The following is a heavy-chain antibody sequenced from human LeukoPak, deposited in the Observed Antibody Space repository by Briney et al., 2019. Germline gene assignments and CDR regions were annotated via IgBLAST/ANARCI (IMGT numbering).Heavy chain of an antibody. CDR2: IFYTGGT. CDR1: GGSITTSSYY. V-gene: IGHV4-39*01. CDR3: SRHGWTKITLVEMYFFYY. D-gene: IGHD3/OR15-3a*01. Sequence: SETLSLTCSVSGGSITTSSYYWGWIRQAPEKGLEWVGSIFYTGGTYYSPSLKSRVTISVDTSKNQFSLKLTSVTAADTAVYYLSRHGWTKITLVEMYFFYYRGQETLGTGSS. J-gene: IGHJ4*02.